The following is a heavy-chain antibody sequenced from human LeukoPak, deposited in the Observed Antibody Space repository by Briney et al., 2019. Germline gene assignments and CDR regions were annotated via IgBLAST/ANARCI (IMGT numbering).Heavy chain of an antibody. CDR3: ARDKRWQFDSKSCGWFES. J-gene: IGHJ5*01. CDR1: GFTFSNYA. CDR2: ISGSGDRS. Sequence: GGSLRLSCVVSGFTFSNYAMNWVRQAPGKGLEWVLAISGSGDRSYYADSVKGRFTISRDNSKNTVYLQMNGLRAEDTAIYYCARDKRWQFDSKSCGWFESCGQGTLVTVSS. V-gene: IGHV3-23*01. D-gene: IGHD3-9*01.